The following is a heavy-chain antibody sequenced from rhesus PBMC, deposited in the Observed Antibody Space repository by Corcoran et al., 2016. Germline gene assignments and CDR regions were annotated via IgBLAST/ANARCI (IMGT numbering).Heavy chain of an antibody. Sequence: QMKLQESGPGLVKSSETLSITCTVSGVSIGNYWARWSRRSPGTGLEWIGEINANSGSTNYNPSLKSRVTFSRDASKNQFSLRLSSMTPADTAVYYCAKNAVGTTNNYGLNSWGQGVVVTVSS. CDR3: AKNAVGTTNNYGLNS. CDR1: GVSIGNYW. V-gene: IGHV4-80*01. J-gene: IGHJ6*01. D-gene: IGHD1-44*01. CDR2: INANSGST.